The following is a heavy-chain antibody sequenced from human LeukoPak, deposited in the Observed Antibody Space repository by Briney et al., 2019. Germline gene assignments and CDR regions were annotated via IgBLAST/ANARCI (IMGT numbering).Heavy chain of an antibody. CDR2: INHSGST. J-gene: IGHJ6*02. D-gene: IGHD2-2*01. CDR3: ARIVTRIVVVPAHYGMDV. V-gene: IGHV4-34*01. CDR1: GGSFSGYY. Sequence: SETLSLTCTVSGGSFSGYYWSWIRQPPGKGLEWIGEINHSGSTNYNPSLKSRVTISVDTSKNQFSLKLSSVTAADTAVYYCARIVTRIVVVPAHYGMDVWGQGTTVTVSS.